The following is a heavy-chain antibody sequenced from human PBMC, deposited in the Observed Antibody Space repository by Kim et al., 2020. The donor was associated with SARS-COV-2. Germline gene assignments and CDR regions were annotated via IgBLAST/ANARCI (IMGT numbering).Heavy chain of an antibody. Sequence: GRFTISRDNAKNSLYLQMNSLRAEDTAVYYCARDRYYGSGSYYYQDGMDVWGQGTTVTVSS. D-gene: IGHD3-10*01. CDR3: ARDRYYGSGSYYYQDGMDV. J-gene: IGHJ6*02. V-gene: IGHV3-11*06.